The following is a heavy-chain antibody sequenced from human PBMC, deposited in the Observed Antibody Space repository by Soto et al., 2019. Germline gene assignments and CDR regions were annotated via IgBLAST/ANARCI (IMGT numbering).Heavy chain of an antibody. CDR1: GFTFSSYS. CDR2: ISSGSSYI. Sequence: GGSLRLSCTASGFTFSSYSMKWVRHAPGKGLEWVSSISSGSSYIYYADSLKGRFTISRDDAKNSLYLQMDSLRAEDTAVYYCARGEVNYYDSRGYTPFDYWGQGTLVTVSS. D-gene: IGHD3-22*01. J-gene: IGHJ4*02. CDR3: ARGEVNYYDSRGYTPFDY. V-gene: IGHV3-21*01.